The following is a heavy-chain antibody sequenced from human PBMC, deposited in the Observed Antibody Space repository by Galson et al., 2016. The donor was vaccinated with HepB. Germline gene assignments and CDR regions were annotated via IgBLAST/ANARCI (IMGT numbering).Heavy chain of an antibody. CDR1: GFIFADYA. D-gene: IGHD4-11*01. CDR3: ARGTPDYRPYYFDS. Sequence: SLRLSCAGSGFIFADYAISWFRRAPGKGLEWLAFIRGKAYGGTTEYAASVKGRFTISRDDSKGFAYLQMSSLKTEDAAVYSCARGTPDYRPYYFDSWGQGTLVTVSS. V-gene: IGHV3-49*03. CDR2: IRGKAYGGTT. J-gene: IGHJ4*02.